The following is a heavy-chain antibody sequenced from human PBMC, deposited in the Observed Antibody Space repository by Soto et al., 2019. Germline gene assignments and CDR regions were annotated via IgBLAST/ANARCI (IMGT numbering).Heavy chain of an antibody. CDR3: GRGRGYSNARGSYYSGMDV. V-gene: IGHV4-34*01. CDR1: GGSFSNYY. D-gene: IGHD5-12*01. CDR2: INHNGST. J-gene: IGHJ6*02. Sequence: QVQLQQWGAGLLKPSETLSLTCAIYGGSFSNYYWNWIRQPPGKGLEWMGKINHNGSTNYSPSLKSRLSISVDTSKNQFSLKLFSVTAADTAVYFCGRGRGYSNARGSYYSGMDVWGQGTTVTVSS.